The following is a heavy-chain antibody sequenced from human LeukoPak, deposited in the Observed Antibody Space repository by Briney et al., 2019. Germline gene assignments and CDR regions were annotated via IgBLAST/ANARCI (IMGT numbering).Heavy chain of an antibody. CDR3: ARDKITMVRGVSDY. CDR2: ISSSSSYI. Sequence: GGSLRLSCAASGFTFSSCSMNWVRQAPGKGLEWVSSISSSSSYIYYADSVKGRFTISRDNAKNSLYLRMNSLRAEDTAVYYCARDKITMVRGVSDYWGQGTLVTVSS. D-gene: IGHD3-10*01. CDR1: GFTFSSCS. V-gene: IGHV3-21*01. J-gene: IGHJ4*02.